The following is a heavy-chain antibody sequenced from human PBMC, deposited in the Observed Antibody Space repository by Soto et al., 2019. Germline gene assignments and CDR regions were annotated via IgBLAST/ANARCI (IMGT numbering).Heavy chain of an antibody. CDR2: ISGSGGST. CDR1: GFTFSSYA. CDR3: AKRYYDSSGYSPFDY. D-gene: IGHD3-22*01. J-gene: IGHJ4*02. Sequence: VGSLRLSCAASGFTFSSYAMSWVRQAPGKGLEWVSAISGSGGSTYYADSVKGRFTISRDNSKNTLYLQMNSLRAEDTAVYYCAKRYYDSSGYSPFDYWGQGTLVTVSS. V-gene: IGHV3-23*01.